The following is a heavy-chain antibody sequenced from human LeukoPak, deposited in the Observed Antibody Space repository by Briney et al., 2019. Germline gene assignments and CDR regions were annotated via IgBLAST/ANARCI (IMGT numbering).Heavy chain of an antibody. CDR3: ARGRGYSGYDSWFDP. V-gene: IGHV3-74*01. D-gene: IGHD5-12*01. CDR2: INSDGSST. J-gene: IGHJ5*02. Sequence: GGSLRLSCAASGFTFSSYWMHWVRQAPGTGRAWVSRINSDGSSTSYADSVKGRFTISGDNAKNTLYLQMNSLRAEDTAVYYCARGRGYSGYDSWFDPWGQGTLVTVSS. CDR1: GFTFSSYW.